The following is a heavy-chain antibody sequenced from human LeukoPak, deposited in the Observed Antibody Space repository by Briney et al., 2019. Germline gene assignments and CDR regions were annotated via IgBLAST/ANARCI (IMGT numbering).Heavy chain of an antibody. Sequence: SETLSLTCTVSGGSISSGSYYWSWVRQPAGKGLEWIGRIYTSGSTNYNPSLKSRVTISVDTSKNQFSLKLSSVTAADTAVYYCARGKVSVGTIAVAGTTPRYYMDVWGKGTTVTVSS. V-gene: IGHV4-61*02. J-gene: IGHJ6*03. CDR2: IYTSGST. CDR3: ARGKVSVGTIAVAGTTPRYYMDV. CDR1: GGSISSGSYY. D-gene: IGHD6-19*01.